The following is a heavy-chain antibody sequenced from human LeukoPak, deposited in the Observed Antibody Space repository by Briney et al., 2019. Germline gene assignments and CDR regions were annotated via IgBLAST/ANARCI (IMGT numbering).Heavy chain of an antibody. J-gene: IGHJ6*03. CDR1: GFTFGSHA. CDR3: ARQGNSPRYHHQYLDV. CDR2: VSHDGREN. Sequence: GGSLRLSCEVSGFTFGSHAIHWVRQAPGKGLEWVAGVSHDGRENFYADSVRGRFIVSRDNSKNTLSVQLTSLRVDDTALYFCARQGNSPRYHHQYLDVWGKGTTVTVSS. D-gene: IGHD1-14*01. V-gene: IGHV3-30*01.